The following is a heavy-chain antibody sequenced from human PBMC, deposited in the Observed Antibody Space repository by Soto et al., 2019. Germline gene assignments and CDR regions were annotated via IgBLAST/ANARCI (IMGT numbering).Heavy chain of an antibody. D-gene: IGHD4-17*01. CDR1: GFTFSSYS. CDR2: ISSSSSTI. Sequence: GGSLRLSCAASGFTFSSYSMNWVRQAPGKGLEWVSYISSSSSTIYYADSVKGRFTISRDNAKNSLYLQMNSLRAEDTAVYYCASFFTVTKGRNYFDYWGQGTLVTVSS. V-gene: IGHV3-48*01. CDR3: ASFFTVTKGRNYFDY. J-gene: IGHJ4*02.